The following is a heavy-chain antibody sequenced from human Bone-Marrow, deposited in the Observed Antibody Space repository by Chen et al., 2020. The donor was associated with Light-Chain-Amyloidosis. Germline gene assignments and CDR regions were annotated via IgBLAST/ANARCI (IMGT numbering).Heavy chain of an antibody. V-gene: IGHV3-74*01. CDR1: GFSFSSYW. D-gene: IGHD6-19*01. CDR2: INEDGGTT. J-gene: IGHJ4*02. Sequence: GFSFSSYWMHWVRQAPGKGLMWVSRINEDGGTTTYADSVKGRFTISRDNAKNKLYLQMNSLKDEDTAVYYCGRDVAGADDYWGQGNLVTVSS. CDR3: GRDVAGADDY.